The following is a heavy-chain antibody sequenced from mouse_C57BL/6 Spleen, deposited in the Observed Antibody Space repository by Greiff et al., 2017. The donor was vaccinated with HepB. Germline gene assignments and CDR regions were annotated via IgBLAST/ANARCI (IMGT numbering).Heavy chain of an antibody. CDR3: ARGNITTLMDY. Sequence: VQLQQSGPELVKPGASVKISCKASGYAFSSSWMNWVKQRPGKGLEWIGRIYPGDGDTNYNGKFKGKATLTADKSSSTAYMQLSSLTSEDSAVYFCARGNITTLMDYWGQGTSVTVS. CDR1: GYAFSSSW. J-gene: IGHJ4*01. CDR2: IYPGDGDT. D-gene: IGHD1-1*01. V-gene: IGHV1-82*01.